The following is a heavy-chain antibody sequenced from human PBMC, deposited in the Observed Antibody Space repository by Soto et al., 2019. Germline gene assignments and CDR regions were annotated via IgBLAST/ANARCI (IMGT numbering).Heavy chain of an antibody. CDR3: ARHRGMATSFAS. V-gene: IGHV4-39*01. J-gene: IGHJ4*02. CDR1: GGSMNSSPYY. Sequence: SETLSLTYTVSGGSMNSSPYYWGWIRQPPGKGLEWIGTIYYSGTTYHNPSLKSRVTVSVDRSRNQFSLKLTSVTAADTAIYYCARHRGMATSFASWGQGTLVTVSS. CDR2: IYYSGTT.